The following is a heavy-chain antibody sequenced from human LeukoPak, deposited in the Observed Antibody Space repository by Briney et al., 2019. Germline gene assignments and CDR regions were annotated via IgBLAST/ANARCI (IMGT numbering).Heavy chain of an antibody. D-gene: IGHD3-9*01. CDR3: AKVSWFDWLLSYFDY. CDR1: GFTFSRYA. CDR2: ISGSGGST. J-gene: IGHJ4*02. Sequence: GGSLRLSCAASGFTFSRYAMSWVRQAPGKGLEWVSAISGSGGSTYYADSVKGRFTISRDNSKNTLYLQMNSLRAEDTAVYYCAKVSWFDWLLSYFDYWGQGTLVTVSS. V-gene: IGHV3-23*01.